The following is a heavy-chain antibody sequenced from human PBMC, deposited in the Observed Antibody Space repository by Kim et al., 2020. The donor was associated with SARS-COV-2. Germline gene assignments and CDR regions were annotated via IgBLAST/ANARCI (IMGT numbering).Heavy chain of an antibody. Sequence: GGSLRLSCTASGFTFTSYDMHWVRQATGKGLEWVSAISTAGDTYYPGSVKGRFTILRENAKNSLYLQMNSLRAGDTAVYYCARGRYYDSGGYRSDAFDIWGQGTMVTVSS. D-gene: IGHD3-22*01. CDR3: ARGRYYDSGGYRSDAFDI. J-gene: IGHJ3*02. V-gene: IGHV3-13*04. CDR2: ISTAGDT. CDR1: GFTFTSYD.